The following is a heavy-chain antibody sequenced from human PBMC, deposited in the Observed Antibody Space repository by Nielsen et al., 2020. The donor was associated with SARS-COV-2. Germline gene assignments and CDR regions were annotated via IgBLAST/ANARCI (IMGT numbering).Heavy chain of an antibody. Sequence: GGSLRLSCAASGFTFDDYGMSWVRQAPGKGLEWVSGINWNGGSTGYADSVKGRFTISRDNAKNSLSLQMDSLRAEDTALYYCARDPAMSASWSQEHDSWGQGTLVTVSS. J-gene: IGHJ4*02. CDR2: INWNGGST. CDR1: GFTFDDYG. V-gene: IGHV3-20*04. D-gene: IGHD6-13*01. CDR3: ARDPAMSASWSQEHDS.